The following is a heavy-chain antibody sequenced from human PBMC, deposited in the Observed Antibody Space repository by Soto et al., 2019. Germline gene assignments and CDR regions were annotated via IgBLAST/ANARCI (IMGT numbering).Heavy chain of an antibody. J-gene: IGHJ4*01. D-gene: IGHD1-26*01. Sequence: PGGSLRLSCAASGFTFSSYWMHWVRQAPGKGLVWVSRIKSDGSSTSYADSVKGRFTISRDNAKNTLYLQMNSLRAEDTAVYYCARSWGGELVSWGQGTVVTVSA. V-gene: IGHV3-74*01. CDR2: IKSDGSST. CDR1: GFTFSSYW. CDR3: ARSWGGELVS.